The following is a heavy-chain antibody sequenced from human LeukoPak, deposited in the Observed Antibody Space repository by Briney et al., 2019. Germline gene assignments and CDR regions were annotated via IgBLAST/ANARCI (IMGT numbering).Heavy chain of an antibody. V-gene: IGHV3-15*01. CDR3: TTDIRPYYYDSSGYYGTGD. J-gene: IGHJ4*02. Sequence: GGSLRLSCAASGFTFSNAWMSWVRQAPGEGLEWVGRIKSKTDGGTTDYAAPVKGRFTISRDDSKNTLYLQMNSLKTEDTAVYYCTTDIRPYYYDSSGYYGTGDWGQGTLVTVSS. D-gene: IGHD3-22*01. CDR2: IKSKTDGGTT. CDR1: GFTFSNAW.